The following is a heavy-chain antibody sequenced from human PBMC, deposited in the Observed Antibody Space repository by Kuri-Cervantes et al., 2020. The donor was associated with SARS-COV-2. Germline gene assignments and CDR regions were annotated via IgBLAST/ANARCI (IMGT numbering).Heavy chain of an antibody. CDR3: ARLSRIAARLAVGLDY. Sequence: GGSLRLSCAASGFTFSNAWMSWVRQAPGKGLEWVAVISYDGSNKYYADSVKGRFTISRDNSKNTLYLQMDSLRAEDTAVYYCARLSRIAARLAVGLDYWGQGTLVTVSS. CDR1: GFTFSNAW. D-gene: IGHD6-6*01. J-gene: IGHJ4*02. CDR2: ISYDGSNK. V-gene: IGHV3-30-3*01.